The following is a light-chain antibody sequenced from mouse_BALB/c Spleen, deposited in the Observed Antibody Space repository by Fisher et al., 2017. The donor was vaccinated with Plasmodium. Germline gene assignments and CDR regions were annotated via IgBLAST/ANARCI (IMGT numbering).Light chain of an antibody. CDR3: QQSDSWPLT. J-gene: IGKJ5*01. V-gene: IGKV5-43*01. CDR1: QTVNNN. CDR2: YTS. Sequence: DIVLTQSPVTLSVTPGDSVSLSCRASQTVNNNLHWYQQKSHESPRLLINYTSQSISGIPSRFSGSGSGTDFTLSINRVETGDFGMYFCQQSDSWPLTFGAGTKLELK.